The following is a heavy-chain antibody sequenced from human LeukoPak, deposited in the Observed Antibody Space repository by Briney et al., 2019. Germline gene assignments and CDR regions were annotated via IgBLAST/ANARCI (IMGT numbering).Heavy chain of an antibody. V-gene: IGHV1-69*13. D-gene: IGHD2-15*01. CDR2: IIPIVGKA. J-gene: IGHJ3*02. CDR1: GGNFSSYA. CDR3: AREYCSGGSCYGDDAFDI. Sequence: SVKVSRKASGGNFSSYATRWVRQAPGRGLEWRGGIIPIVGKANYAQKFKGRVTITGDESTSTAYMEQSSLRSEDTAVYYCAREYCSGGSCYGDDAFDIWGQGTMVTVSS.